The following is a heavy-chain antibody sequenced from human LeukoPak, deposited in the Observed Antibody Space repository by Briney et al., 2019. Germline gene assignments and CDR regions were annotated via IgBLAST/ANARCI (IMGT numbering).Heavy chain of an antibody. J-gene: IGHJ2*01. Sequence: GGSLRLSCAASGFPFSSYDIHWVRQATGKGLELVSALGTAGDTYYPGSVKGRFTISRENAKNSLYLQMNSLRAGDTAVYYCARGGEVVRSDWYFDLWGRGTLVTVSS. CDR3: ARGGEVVRSDWYFDL. V-gene: IGHV3-13*01. CDR1: GFPFSSYD. CDR2: LGTAGDT. D-gene: IGHD4-23*01.